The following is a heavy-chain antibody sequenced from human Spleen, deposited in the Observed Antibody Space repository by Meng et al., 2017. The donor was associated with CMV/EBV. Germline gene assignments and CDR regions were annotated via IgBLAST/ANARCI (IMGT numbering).Heavy chain of an antibody. V-gene: IGHV1-69*10. CDR2: IIPILGIA. Sequence: LRRYAISWVRQAPGQGLEWMGGIIPILGIASYAQKFQGRVTITADKSTSTAYMELSSLRSEDTAVYYCARGSPPITTAMATTFDYWGQGTLVTVSS. D-gene: IGHD5-18*01. CDR1: LRRYA. CDR3: ARGSPPITTAMATTFDY. J-gene: IGHJ4*02.